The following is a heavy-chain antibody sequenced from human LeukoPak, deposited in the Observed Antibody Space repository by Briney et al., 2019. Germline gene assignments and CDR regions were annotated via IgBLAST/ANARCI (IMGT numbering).Heavy chain of an antibody. CDR3: ARAAGRWLRFIY. D-gene: IGHD5-12*01. J-gene: IGHJ4*02. CDR1: GGSISSYY. Sequence: SETLSLTCTVSGGSISSYYWSWIRQPPGKGLEWIGYIYYSGSTNYNPSLKSRVTISVDTSKNQFSLKLSSVTAADTAVYYCARAAGRWLRFIYWGQGTLVTVSS. V-gene: IGHV4-59*01. CDR2: IYYSGST.